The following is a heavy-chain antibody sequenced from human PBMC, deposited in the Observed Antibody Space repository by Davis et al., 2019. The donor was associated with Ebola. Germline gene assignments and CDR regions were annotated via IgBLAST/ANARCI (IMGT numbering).Heavy chain of an antibody. CDR2: ISGSGGSA. CDR1: GFSFSRYW. J-gene: IGHJ5*02. CDR3: AKEGSSYPLSWFDP. Sequence: GESLKISCAASGFSFSRYWMHWVRQAPGKGLEWVSSISGSGGSAYYADSVKGRFTISRDNSKNTLYLQMNSLRAEDTAVYFCAKEGSSYPLSWFDPWGQGTLVTVSS. V-gene: IGHV3-23*01. D-gene: IGHD2-2*01.